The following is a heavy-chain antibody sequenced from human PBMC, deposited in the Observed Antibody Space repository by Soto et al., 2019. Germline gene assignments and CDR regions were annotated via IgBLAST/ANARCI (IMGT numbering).Heavy chain of an antibody. J-gene: IGHJ4*02. CDR3: ARGYYGLGGYYGGVLYFDY. V-gene: IGHV4-31*03. Sequence: QVQLQESGPGLVKPSQTLSLTCTVSGGSISRGGYYSSWIRQHPGKGLEWIGYIYYSGCTYYHPSLKSRVTLSMVTSKTQFSLELSSGTAADPAVYYCARGYYGLGGYYGGVLYFDYWGQGTLDTVSS. CDR1: GGSISRGGYY. D-gene: IGHD3-10*01. CDR2: IYYSGCT.